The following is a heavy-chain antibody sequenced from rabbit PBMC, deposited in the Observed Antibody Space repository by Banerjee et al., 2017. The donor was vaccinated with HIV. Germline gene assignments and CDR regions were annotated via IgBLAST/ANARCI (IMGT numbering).Heavy chain of an antibody. Sequence: QQQLEESGGGLVKPGGTLTLTCTASGLDFSSSYWICWVRQAPGKGLEWIACINADSSGRTWYASWAKGRFTISKASSTTVTLQMTSLTAADTATYFCARGDYGDYGHFNLWGPGTLVTVS. CDR3: ARGDYGDYGHFNL. D-gene: IGHD2-1*01. CDR2: INADSSGRT. J-gene: IGHJ4*01. CDR1: GLDFSSSYW. V-gene: IGHV1S45*01.